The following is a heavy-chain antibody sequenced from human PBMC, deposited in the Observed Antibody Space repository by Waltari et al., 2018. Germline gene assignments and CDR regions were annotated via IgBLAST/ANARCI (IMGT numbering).Heavy chain of an antibody. D-gene: IGHD6-6*01. V-gene: IGHV4-39*01. CDR1: GGSISRSRYY. CDR2: IYSSGST. J-gene: IGHJ5*02. Sequence: QLQLHESGPGLLKPSETLSLTCTFSGGSISRSRYYLGWIRQPPGNGLEVIGRIYSSGSTYSRPSLKSRVPISVDTSRNLFSLKLSSVTAADTAVYYCARPEYSSSWFAPWGQGTLVTVSS. CDR3: ARPEYSSSWFAP.